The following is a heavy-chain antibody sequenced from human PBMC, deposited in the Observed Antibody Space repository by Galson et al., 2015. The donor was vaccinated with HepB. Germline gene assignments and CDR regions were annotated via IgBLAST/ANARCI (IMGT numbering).Heavy chain of an antibody. D-gene: IGHD5-12*01. CDR2: ISSSGSII. CDR3: ARVASPEYYLDY. Sequence: SLRLSCAASGFTFSDYYMSWIRQAPGKGLEWVSYISSSGSIIYYTDSVKGRFTISRDNAKNSLYLQMNSLRAEDTAVYYCARVASPEYYLDYWGQGTLVTVSS. CDR1: GFTFSDYY. V-gene: IGHV3-11*01. J-gene: IGHJ4*02.